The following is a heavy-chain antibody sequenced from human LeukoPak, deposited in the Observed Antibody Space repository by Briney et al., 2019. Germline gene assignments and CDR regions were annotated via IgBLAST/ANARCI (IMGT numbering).Heavy chain of an antibody. J-gene: IGHJ6*03. CDR3: ARQGYCSSTSCYRRYYYYMDV. Sequence: SETLSLTCTVSGGSISSGSYYWSWIRQPAGKGLEWIGRIYTSGSTNYNPSLKSRVTISVDTSKNQFSLKLSSVTAADTAVYYCARQGYCSSTSCYRRYYYYMDVWGKGTTVTVSS. CDR1: GGSISSGSYY. CDR2: IYTSGST. D-gene: IGHD2-2*01. V-gene: IGHV4-61*02.